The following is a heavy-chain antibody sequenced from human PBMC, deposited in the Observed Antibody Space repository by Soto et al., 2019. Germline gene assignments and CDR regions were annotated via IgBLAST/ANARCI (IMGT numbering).Heavy chain of an antibody. D-gene: IGHD3-3*01. CDR2: ISRNSGSI. CDR1: GFTFDDSA. J-gene: IGHJ6*02. V-gene: IGHV3-9*01. Sequence: GGSLRLSCAASGFTFDDSAMHWVRQPPGKGLEWVSGISRNSGSIAYADSVKGRFTISRDNAKKSLYLQMNSLRPEDTALYYCAKDLTFTIFEDGMHVWGQGTTVTVSS. CDR3: AKDLTFTIFEDGMHV.